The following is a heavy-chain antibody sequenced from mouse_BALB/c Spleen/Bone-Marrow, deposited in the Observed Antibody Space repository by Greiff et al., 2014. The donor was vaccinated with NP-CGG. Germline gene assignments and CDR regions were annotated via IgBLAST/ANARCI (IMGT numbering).Heavy chain of an antibody. J-gene: IGHJ4*01. CDR2: IWGDGST. D-gene: IGHD2-4*01. CDR1: GFSLTGYG. V-gene: IGHV2-6-7*01. Sequence: VMLVESGPGLVAPSQSLSITYTVSGFSLTGYGVSWVRQSPGMGLEWLGMIWGDGSTDYNSALKSRLSISKDNSKSQVFLKMNRLQTDDTARYYCARDSFLITRALDYWGQGTSVTVSS. CDR3: ARDSFLITRALDY.